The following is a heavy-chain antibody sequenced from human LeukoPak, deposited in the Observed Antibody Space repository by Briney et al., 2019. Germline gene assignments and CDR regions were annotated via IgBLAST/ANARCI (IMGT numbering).Heavy chain of an antibody. Sequence: GGSLRLSCAASGFTFSDYYMSWIRQAPGKGLEWVSYISSGGSTIYYADSVKGRFTISRDNSKNSLHLQMNSLRAADTAVYYCARGSLATRHYYYSMDVWGQGTTVTVSS. V-gene: IGHV3-11*01. CDR2: ISSGGSTI. J-gene: IGHJ6*02. D-gene: IGHD6-6*01. CDR3: ARGSLATRHYYYSMDV. CDR1: GFTFSDYY.